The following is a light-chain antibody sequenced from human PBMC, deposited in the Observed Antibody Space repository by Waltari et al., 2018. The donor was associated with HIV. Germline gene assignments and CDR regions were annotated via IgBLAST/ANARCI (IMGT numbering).Light chain of an antibody. CDR1: SSDVGGYHY. V-gene: IGLV2-14*01. J-gene: IGLJ1*01. Sequence: QSALTQPASVSGSPGQPIMISCTGTSSDVGGYHYVSWYQQFPGKAPKLMISEVSNRPSGVSDRLSGSKSGNTASLTISGLQAEDEADYYCSSYTTGSTLVVFGTGTKVIVL. CDR3: SSYTTGSTLVV. CDR2: EVS.